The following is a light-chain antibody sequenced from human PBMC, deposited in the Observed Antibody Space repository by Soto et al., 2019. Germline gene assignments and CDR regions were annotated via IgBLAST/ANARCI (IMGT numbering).Light chain of an antibody. V-gene: IGLV1-40*01. CDR1: SSNIGAGYD. CDR3: DSDDRSLSGARV. Sequence: QSVLTQPPSVSGAPGQRVTISCTGSSSNIGAGYDVHWYQQLPGTAPKHLIYDNSNRPAGVPDRVSGSKSGTSASLAITGLQAEDEADYGCDSDDRSLSGARVVGSGTELTVL. CDR2: DNS. J-gene: IGLJ1*01.